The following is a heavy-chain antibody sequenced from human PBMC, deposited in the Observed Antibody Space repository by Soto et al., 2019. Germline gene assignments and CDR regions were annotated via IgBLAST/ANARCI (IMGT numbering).Heavy chain of an antibody. CDR1: GFTFSSYG. V-gene: IGHV3-30*18. D-gene: IGHD6-13*01. Sequence: HGWSLQLSCASSGFTFSSYGMHWVRQAPGKGLEWVAVISYDGSNKYYADSVKGRFTISRDNSKNTLYLQMNSLRAEDTAVYYCAKEGESSSWPPFFDYWGQGTLVTVSS. J-gene: IGHJ4*02. CDR2: ISYDGSNK. CDR3: AKEGESSSWPPFFDY.